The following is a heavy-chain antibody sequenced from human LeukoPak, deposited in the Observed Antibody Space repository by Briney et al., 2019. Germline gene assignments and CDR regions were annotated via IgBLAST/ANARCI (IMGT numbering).Heavy chain of an antibody. Sequence: GASVNVSCKASGGTLSSYAISWVRQAPGQGLEWMGGIIPVFGTANYAENFQGRITITTDESTSTAYMELRSLRSDDTAVYYCAREVLLWFGSLDYWGQGTLVTVSS. J-gene: IGHJ4*02. CDR1: GGTLSSYA. D-gene: IGHD3-10*01. CDR3: AREVLLWFGSLDY. CDR2: IIPVFGTA. V-gene: IGHV1-69*05.